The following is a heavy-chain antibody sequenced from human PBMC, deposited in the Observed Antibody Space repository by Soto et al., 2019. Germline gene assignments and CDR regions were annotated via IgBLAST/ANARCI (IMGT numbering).Heavy chain of an antibody. CDR3: AREAPQIRRYYYYYGMDV. CDR1: GFTFSDHY. CDR2: TRNKANSYTT. J-gene: IGHJ6*02. D-gene: IGHD3-3*02. V-gene: IGHV3-72*01. Sequence: GGSLRLSCAASGFTFSDHYMDWVRQAAGKGLEWVGRTRNKANSYTTEYAASVKGRFTISRDDSKNSLYLQMNSLKTEDTAVYYCAREAPQIRRYYYYYGMDVWGQGTTVTVSS.